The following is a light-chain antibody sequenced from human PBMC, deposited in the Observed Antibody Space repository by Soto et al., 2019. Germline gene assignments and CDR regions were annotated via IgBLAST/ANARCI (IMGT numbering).Light chain of an antibody. CDR1: QSVGSY. J-gene: IGKJ1*01. Sequence: EIVMTQSPATLSVSPGERVTLSCRASQSVGSYLAWYQHKPGQAPRLLIYDASTRITGIPARFSGTGSGTEFTLTISSLQSGDFAVYYCQQYNKRPRTFGQGTKVEIK. CDR2: DAS. V-gene: IGKV3-15*01. CDR3: QQYNKRPRT.